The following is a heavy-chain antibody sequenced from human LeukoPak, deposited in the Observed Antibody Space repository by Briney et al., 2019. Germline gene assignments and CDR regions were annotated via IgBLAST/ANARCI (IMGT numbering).Heavy chain of an antibody. CDR2: INPTGGST. D-gene: IGHD1-26*01. J-gene: IGHJ5*02. Sequence: GASVKVSCKASGYTFTSYYIHWVRQAPGQGLEWMGLINPTGGSTGYAQKFQGRVTMTRDMSTSTDYMELSSLRSEDTAIYYCARDNSVGDNAWRFDPWGQGNLVTVSS. CDR3: ARDNSVGDNAWRFDP. CDR1: GYTFTSYY. V-gene: IGHV1-46*01.